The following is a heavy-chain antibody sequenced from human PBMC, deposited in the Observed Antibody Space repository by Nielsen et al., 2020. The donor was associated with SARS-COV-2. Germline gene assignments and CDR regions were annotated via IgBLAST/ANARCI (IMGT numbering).Heavy chain of an antibody. CDR3: ARNSSRYDY. J-gene: IGHJ4*02. CDR1: GFTFSSYG. CDR2: ISGSSSYI. D-gene: IGHD6-13*01. V-gene: IGHV3-21*01. Sequence: GESLKISCAASGFTFSSYGMNWVRQAPGKGLEWVSCISGSSSYIYYADSVKGRFTISRDNAKNSLSLQMNSLRAEDTAVYYCARNSSRYDYWGQGTLVTVSS.